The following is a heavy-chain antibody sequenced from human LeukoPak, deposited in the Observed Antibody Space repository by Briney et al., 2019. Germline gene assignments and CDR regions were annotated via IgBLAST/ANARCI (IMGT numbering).Heavy chain of an antibody. D-gene: IGHD5-18*01. V-gene: IGHV3-53*01. CDR2: IYPDGNT. CDR1: GLTVSSNY. CDR3: ARDPGGYSNLFDI. Sequence: GGSLRLSCAASGLTVSSNYMGWVRQAPGKGLEWVSVIYPDGNTYYADSVKGRFTASRDNSRNTLYLHMNSLRAEDTAVYYCARDPGGYSNLFDIWGQGTMVTVSS. J-gene: IGHJ3*02.